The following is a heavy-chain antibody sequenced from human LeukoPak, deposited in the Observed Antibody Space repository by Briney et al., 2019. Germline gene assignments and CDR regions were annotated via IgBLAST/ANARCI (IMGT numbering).Heavy chain of an antibody. CDR2: IYYSGST. J-gene: IGHJ6*03. Sequence: ASETLSLTCTVSGGSISSSSYYWGWIRQPPGKGLEWIGSIYYSGSTNYNPSLKSRVTISEDTSKNQFSLKLSSVTAADTAVYYCARDHYQYMDVWGKGTTVTVSS. CDR1: GGSISSSSYY. CDR3: ARDHYQYMDV. V-gene: IGHV4-39*07.